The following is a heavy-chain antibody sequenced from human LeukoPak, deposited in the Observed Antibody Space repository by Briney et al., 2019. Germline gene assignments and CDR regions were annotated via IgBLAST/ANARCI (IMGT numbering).Heavy chain of an antibody. J-gene: IGHJ1*01. CDR1: GFSFSDYY. V-gene: IGHV3-11*06. D-gene: IGHD3/OR15-3a*01. Sequence: GGSLRLSCAASGFSFSDYYMSWIRQTPEEGLEWLSNISSSSDYKNYADSLKGRFTISRDNAKNSVYLQMNSLRAEDTAVYYCARQGLYDSSDFWTFQHWGQGTLVTVSS. CDR2: ISSSSDYK. CDR3: ARQGLYDSSDFWTFQH.